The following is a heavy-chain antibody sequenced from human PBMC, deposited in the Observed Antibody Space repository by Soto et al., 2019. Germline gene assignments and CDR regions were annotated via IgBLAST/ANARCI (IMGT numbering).Heavy chain of an antibody. V-gene: IGHV1-18*01. J-gene: IGHJ6*02. D-gene: IGHD3-16*01. CDR3: AREGEMTYYYYGLDV. CDR2: ISGYNGHT. CDR1: GYTFTTYG. Sequence: QVQLVQSGAEVRKPGASVKVSCKASGYTFTTYGISWVRQAPGQGLEWMGWISGYNGHTKYAQKIQSRVTMTTNTSTSTVHMDLRTLRSDDTAVYSCAREGEMTYYYYGLDVWGQGTTVTVSS.